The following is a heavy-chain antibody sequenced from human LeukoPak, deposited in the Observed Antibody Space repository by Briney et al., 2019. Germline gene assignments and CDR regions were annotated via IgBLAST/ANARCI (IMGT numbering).Heavy chain of an antibody. CDR3: ARAVYRDYQGPGDFNFYGMDV. CDR1: GFTFSSYS. CDR2: ISSSSSYI. J-gene: IGHJ6*02. Sequence: GGSLRLSCAASGFTFSSYSMNWVRQAPGKGLEWVSSISSSSSYIYYADSVKGRFTISRDNAKNSLYLQMNSLSAEDTAVYYCARAVYRDYQGPGDFNFYGMDVWGQGTTVTVSS. V-gene: IGHV3-21*01. D-gene: IGHD2-21*01.